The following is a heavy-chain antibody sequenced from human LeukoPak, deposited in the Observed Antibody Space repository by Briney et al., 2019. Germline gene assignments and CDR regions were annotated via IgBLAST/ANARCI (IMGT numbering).Heavy chain of an antibody. J-gene: IGHJ4*02. V-gene: IGHV4-34*01. Sequence: PSETLSLTCAVYGGSFSGYYWSWIRQPPGKGLEWIGEINHSGSTNYNPSLKSRVPISVDTSKNQFSLKLSSVTAADTAVYYCARGRPYYDFWSGYEPFDYWGQGTLVTVSS. CDR3: ARGRPYYDFWSGYEPFDY. CDR1: GGSFSGYY. CDR2: INHSGST. D-gene: IGHD3-3*01.